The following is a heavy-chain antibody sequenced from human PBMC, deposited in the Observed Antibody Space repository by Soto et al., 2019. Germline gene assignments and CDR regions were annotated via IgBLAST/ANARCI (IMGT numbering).Heavy chain of an antibody. D-gene: IGHD4-4*01. J-gene: IGHJ6*02. CDR1: GGTFSSYA. Sequence: SVEVSCKASGGTFSSYAISWVRQAPGQGLEWMGGIIPIFGTANYAQKFQGRVTITADESTSTAYMELSSLRSEDTAVYYCARDPRRAYSNYDGMDVWGQGTTVTVSS. V-gene: IGHV1-69*13. CDR3: ARDPRRAYSNYDGMDV. CDR2: IIPIFGTA.